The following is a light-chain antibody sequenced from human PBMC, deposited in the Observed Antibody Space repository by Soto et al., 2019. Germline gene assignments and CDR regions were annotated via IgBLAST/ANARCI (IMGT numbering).Light chain of an antibody. V-gene: IGKV3-11*01. CDR3: QQHINWPLT. CDR2: DSS. CDR1: QNIRSS. Sequence: VVMTQSPASLSASPGERVTLSCRASQNIRSSLAWYQQKPGQAPRLLIYDSSNRATGIPARFSGSGSGADFTLTISSLEPEDFALYYCQQHINWPLTFGGGTKVDIK. J-gene: IGKJ4*01.